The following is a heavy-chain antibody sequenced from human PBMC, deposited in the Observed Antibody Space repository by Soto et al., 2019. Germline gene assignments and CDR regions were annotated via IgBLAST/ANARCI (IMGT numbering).Heavy chain of an antibody. CDR3: ARGIYDSSGYYTYNWFDP. CDR1: GGTFSSYA. J-gene: IGHJ5*02. V-gene: IGHV1-69*01. D-gene: IGHD3-22*01. CDR2: IIPIFGTA. Sequence: QVQLVQSGAEVKKHGSSVKVSCKASGGTFSSYAISWVRQAPGQGLEWMGGIIPIFGTANYAQKFQGRVTITADESTSTAYMELSSLRSEDTAVYYCARGIYDSSGYYTYNWFDPWGQGTLVTVSS.